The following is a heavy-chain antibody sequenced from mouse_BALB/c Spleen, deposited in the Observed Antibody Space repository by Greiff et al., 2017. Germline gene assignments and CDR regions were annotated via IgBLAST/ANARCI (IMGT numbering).Heavy chain of an antibody. Sequence: ESGPGLVKPSQSLSLTCTVTGYSITSDYAWNWIRQFPGNKLEWMGYISYSGSTSYNPSLKSRISITRDTSKNQFFLQLNSVTTEDTATYYCANYYGSSYWFAYWGQGTLVTVSA. D-gene: IGHD1-1*01. V-gene: IGHV3-2*02. CDR2: ISYSGST. J-gene: IGHJ3*01. CDR3: ANYYGSSYWFAY. CDR1: GYSITSDYA.